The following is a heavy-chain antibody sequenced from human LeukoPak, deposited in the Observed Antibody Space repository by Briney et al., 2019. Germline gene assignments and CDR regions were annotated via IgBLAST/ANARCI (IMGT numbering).Heavy chain of an antibody. CDR1: GYTFTGYY. D-gene: IGHD3-10*01. Sequence: ASVKVSCKASGYTFTGYYMHWVRDAPGQGLGWMGWINPNSGGTNYAQKFQGRVTMTGDTSISTAYMELSRLRSDDTAVYYCAREYGSGITVDYWGQGTLVTVSS. J-gene: IGHJ4*02. CDR3: AREYGSGITVDY. V-gene: IGHV1-2*02. CDR2: INPNSGGT.